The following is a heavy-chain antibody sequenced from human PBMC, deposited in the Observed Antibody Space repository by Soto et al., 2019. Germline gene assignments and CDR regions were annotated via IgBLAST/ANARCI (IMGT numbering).Heavy chain of an antibody. CDR3: ARVSGSYYYGMDV. CDR1: GDSISNSYW. Sequence: QVQLQESGPGLVKPSGTLSLACAVSGDSISNSYWWSWVRQPPGKGLEWIGEIYHSGSTNYNPSLKRRVTISVDKSKNQFSLKLSSVTAADTAVYYCARVSGSYYYGMDVWGQGTTVTVSS. CDR2: IYHSGST. V-gene: IGHV4-4*02. D-gene: IGHD3-10*01. J-gene: IGHJ6*02.